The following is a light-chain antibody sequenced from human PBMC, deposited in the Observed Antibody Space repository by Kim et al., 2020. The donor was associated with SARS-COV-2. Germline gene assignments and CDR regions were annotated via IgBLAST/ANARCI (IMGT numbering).Light chain of an antibody. CDR2: GAS. V-gene: IGKV3-20*01. Sequence: LSPGERAHLSGRASQSVSSSYLAWYQQKPGQAPRLLIYGASIRATGIPDRFSGSGSGTDFTLTINRLEPEDFAVYYCQQYGSSLYTFGQGTKLEI. J-gene: IGKJ2*01. CDR1: QSVSSSY. CDR3: QQYGSSLYT.